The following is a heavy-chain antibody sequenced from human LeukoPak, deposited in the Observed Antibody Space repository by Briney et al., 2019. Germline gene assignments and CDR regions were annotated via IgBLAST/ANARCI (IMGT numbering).Heavy chain of an antibody. D-gene: IGHD3-22*01. Sequence: GGSLRLSCAASGFTFSSYGMHWVRQAPGKGLEWVAVISYDGSIKYYADSVKGRFTISRDNSKNSLYLQMNSLRAEDTAVYYCAKDLYYYDSSGYYPTTGYYYYYGMDVWGQGTTVTVSS. CDR2: ISYDGSIK. CDR3: AKDLYYYDSSGYYPTTGYYYYYGMDV. CDR1: GFTFSSYG. V-gene: IGHV3-30*18. J-gene: IGHJ6*02.